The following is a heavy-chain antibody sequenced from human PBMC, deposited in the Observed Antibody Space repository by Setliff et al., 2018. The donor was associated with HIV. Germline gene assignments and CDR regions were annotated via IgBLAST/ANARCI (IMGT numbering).Heavy chain of an antibody. V-gene: IGHV4-34*01. CDR3: ARERLTFGEFANWFDP. CDR2: INHSGGT. Sequence: GSLRLSCAASGFTVSTYYMSWVRQSPGKGLEWIGEINHSGGTNYNPSLKSRVTMSVDTSKNQCSLKLRSVTAADTAVYYCARERLTFGEFANWFDPWGQGTLVTVSS. D-gene: IGHD3-10*01. J-gene: IGHJ5*02. CDR1: GFTVSTYY.